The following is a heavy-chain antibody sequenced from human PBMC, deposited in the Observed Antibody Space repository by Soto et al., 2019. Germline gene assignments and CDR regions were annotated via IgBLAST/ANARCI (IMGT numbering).Heavy chain of an antibody. D-gene: IGHD3-10*01. CDR2: IYYSGST. CDR1: GGSISSGDYY. J-gene: IGHJ4*02. CDR3: ASSGSKKYYFDY. Sequence: LSLTCTVSGGSISSGDYYWSWIRQPPGKGLEWIGYIYYSGSTYYNPSLKSRVTISVDTSKNQFSLKLSSVTAADTAVYYCASSGSKKYYFDYWGQGTLVTVSS. V-gene: IGHV4-30-4*01.